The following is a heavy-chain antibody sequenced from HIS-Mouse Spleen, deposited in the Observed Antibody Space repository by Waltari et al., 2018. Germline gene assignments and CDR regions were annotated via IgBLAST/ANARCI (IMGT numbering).Heavy chain of an antibody. CDR3: ARVYSSSWRGFDY. J-gene: IGHJ4*02. V-gene: IGHV1-2*02. CDR1: GYTFTVYY. CDR2: INPNSGGT. D-gene: IGHD6-6*01. Sequence: QVQLVQSGAEVKKPGASVKVSCKASGYTFTVYYMHWVRQAPGKGLEWMGWINPNSGGTNYAQKFQGRVTMTRDTSISTAYMELSRLRSDDTAVYYCARVYSSSWRGFDYWGQGTLVTVSS.